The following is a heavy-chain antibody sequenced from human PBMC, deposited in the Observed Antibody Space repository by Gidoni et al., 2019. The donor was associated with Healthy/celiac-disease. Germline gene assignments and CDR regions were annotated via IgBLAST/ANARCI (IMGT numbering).Heavy chain of an antibody. J-gene: IGHJ4*02. CDR3: ARGRDLYYFDY. CDR1: GFTFSSYS. Sequence: EVQLVESGGGLVKPWGSLSLSCAASGFTFSSYSMNWVRKAPGKGLEWVSSISSSSSYIYYADSVKGRFTISRDNAKNSLYLQMNSLRAEDTAVYYCARGRDLYYFDYWGQGTLVTVSS. V-gene: IGHV3-21*01. CDR2: ISSSSSYI.